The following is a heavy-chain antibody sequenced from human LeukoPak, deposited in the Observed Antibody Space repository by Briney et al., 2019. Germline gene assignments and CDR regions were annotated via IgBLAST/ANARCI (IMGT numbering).Heavy chain of an antibody. CDR3: ARGLGVVVVAATPGYYYMDV. CDR1: GGSFSGYY. Sequence: PSETLSLTCAVHGGSFSGYYWSWIRQPPRKGLEWIGEINLSGSTNYNPSLKSRVTISVDTSKNQFSLKLSSVTAADTAVYYCARGLGVVVVAATPGYYYMDVWGKGTTVTVSS. J-gene: IGHJ6*03. D-gene: IGHD2-15*01. V-gene: IGHV4-34*01. CDR2: INLSGST.